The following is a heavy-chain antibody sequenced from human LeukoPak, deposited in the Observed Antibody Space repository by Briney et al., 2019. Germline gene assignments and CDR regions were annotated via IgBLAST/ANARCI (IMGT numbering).Heavy chain of an antibody. V-gene: IGHV3-30*18. CDR1: GFTFRNYG. J-gene: IGHJ3*02. CDR2: ISYDGSNK. Sequence: GGSLRLSCAASGFTFRNYGMHWVRQAPGKGLDWVAVISYDGSNKYYADSVKGRFTISRDNSKNTLYLQMNSLRAEDKAVYYCAKVRYFGPSAFDIWGQGTMVTVSS. D-gene: IGHD3-9*01. CDR3: AKVRYFGPSAFDI.